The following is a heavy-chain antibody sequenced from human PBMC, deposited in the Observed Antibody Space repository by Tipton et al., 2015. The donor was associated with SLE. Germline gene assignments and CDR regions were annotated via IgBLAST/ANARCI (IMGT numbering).Heavy chain of an antibody. Sequence: SLRLSCAGSGFTFSNAWMSWVRQASGKGLEWVANIKQDGSEKYYVDSVKGRFTISRDNAKKSLYLQMNSLRADDTAVYYCASLSSNYGMDVWGQGTTVTVSS. CDR3: ASLSSNYGMDV. CDR1: GFTFSNAW. V-gene: IGHV3-7*01. D-gene: IGHD4-11*01. CDR2: IKQDGSEK. J-gene: IGHJ6*02.